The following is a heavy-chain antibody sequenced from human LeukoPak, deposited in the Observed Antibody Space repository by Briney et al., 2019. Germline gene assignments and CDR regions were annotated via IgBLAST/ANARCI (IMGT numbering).Heavy chain of an antibody. Sequence: SETLSPTCAVYGGSFSGYYWSWIRQPPGKGLEWIGEINHSGSTNYNPSLKSRVTISVDTSKNQFSLKLSSVTAADTAVYYCARARDDSRYYYYYMDVWGKGTTVAVSS. CDR2: INHSGST. J-gene: IGHJ6*03. V-gene: IGHV4-34*01. D-gene: IGHD3-3*01. CDR3: ARARDDSRYYYYYMDV. CDR1: GGSFSGYY.